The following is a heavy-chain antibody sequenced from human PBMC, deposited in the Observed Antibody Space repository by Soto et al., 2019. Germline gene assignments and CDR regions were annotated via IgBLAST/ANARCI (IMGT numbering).Heavy chain of an antibody. Sequence: QVQLQESGPGLVKSSETLSLTCTVSGGSISSNYWSWIRQPPGKGLEWIGYLYNSGSTNYNPSLKSRVTISVDTAKNQFSLKLSSVTAADTAVYYCARLRVVVGTSDWFDPWGQGTLVTVSS. CDR2: LYNSGST. D-gene: IGHD2-15*01. V-gene: IGHV4-59*08. CDR1: GGSISSNY. J-gene: IGHJ5*02. CDR3: ARLRVVVGTSDWFDP.